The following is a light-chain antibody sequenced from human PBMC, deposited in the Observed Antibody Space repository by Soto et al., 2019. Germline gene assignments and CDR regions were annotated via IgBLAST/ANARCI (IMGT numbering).Light chain of an antibody. CDR2: AAS. CDR3: QQYYSYPT. J-gene: IGKJ4*01. CDR1: QGISSY. Sequence: AIRMTQSPSSFSASTGDRVTITCRASQGISSYLAWYQQKPGKAPKLLIYAASTLQSGVPSRFSGSGSGTDFTLNIRCLQSEDFATYYCQQYYSYPTFGGGTKVEIK. V-gene: IGKV1-8*01.